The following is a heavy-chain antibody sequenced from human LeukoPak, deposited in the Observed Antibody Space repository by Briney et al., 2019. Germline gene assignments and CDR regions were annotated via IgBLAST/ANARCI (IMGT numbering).Heavy chain of an antibody. V-gene: IGHV3-53*01. CDR2: TYGGGST. D-gene: IGHD5-12*01. J-gene: IGHJ4*02. CDR1: GFTVSSYY. CDR3: ARGEGGYDSNFDF. Sequence: PGGSLRLSCAASGFTVSSYYMSWVRQAPGKGLEWVSVTYGGGSTSYAESVRGRFTISRDNSKNTLYLQMNSLRAEDTAVYYCARGEGGYDSNFDFWGQGTLVTVSS.